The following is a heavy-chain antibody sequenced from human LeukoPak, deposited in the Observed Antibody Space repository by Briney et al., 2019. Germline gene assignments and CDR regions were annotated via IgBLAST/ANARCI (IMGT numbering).Heavy chain of an antibody. CDR2: ISYDGSNK. D-gene: IGHD4-23*01. CDR1: GFTFSSYT. V-gene: IGHV3-30-3*01. CDR3: ARRTYGGLDY. J-gene: IGHJ4*02. Sequence: TGRSLRLSCAASGFTFSSYTMHWVRQAPGKGLEWVAIISYDGSNKYYADSVKGRFTISRDNSKNTLSLEMNSLRVEDTAVYYCARRTYGGLDYWGQGTLVTVSS.